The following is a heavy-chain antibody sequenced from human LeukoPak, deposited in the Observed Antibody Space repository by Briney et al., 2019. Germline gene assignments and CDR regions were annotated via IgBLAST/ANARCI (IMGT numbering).Heavy chain of an antibody. CDR1: GYTFTSYG. D-gene: IGHD3-22*01. CDR2: ISAYNGNT. J-gene: IGHJ4*02. Sequence: ASVKVSCKASGYTFTSYGISWVRQAPGQGLEWMGWISAYNGNTNYAQKLQGRVTMTTDTSTSTAYMELRSLRSDDTAVYYCARVVPIGYYDSSGYSDYWGQGTLVTVSS. CDR3: ARVVPIGYYDSSGYSDY. V-gene: IGHV1-18*01.